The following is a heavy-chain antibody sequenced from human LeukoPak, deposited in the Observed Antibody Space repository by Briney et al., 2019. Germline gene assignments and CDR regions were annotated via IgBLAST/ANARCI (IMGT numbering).Heavy chain of an antibody. CDR2: INPNSGGT. J-gene: IGHJ4*02. Sequence: ASVKVSCKASGYTFTGYYMHWVRQAPGQGLEWMGWINPNSGGTNYAQKFQGWVTMTRDTSISTAYMELSRLRSDDTAVYYCARGITIFGVVMGVYYFDYWGQGTLVTVSS. D-gene: IGHD3-3*01. V-gene: IGHV1-2*04. CDR3: ARGITIFGVVMGVYYFDY. CDR1: GYTFTGYY.